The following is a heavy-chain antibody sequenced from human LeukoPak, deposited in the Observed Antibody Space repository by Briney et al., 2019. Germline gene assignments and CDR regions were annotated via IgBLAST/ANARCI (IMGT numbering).Heavy chain of an antibody. D-gene: IGHD3-22*01. J-gene: IGHJ5*02. CDR2: IADDGSNK. CDR3: ARDYYDSSGYFNWFDP. Sequence: PGGSLRLSCAASGFTFSSYAMHWVRQAPGKGLDWVAVIADDGSNKYYADSVKGRFTISRDNSNNTLFLQMNSLRAEDTAVYYCARDYYDSSGYFNWFDPWGQGTLVTVSS. CDR1: GFTFSSYA. V-gene: IGHV3-30*04.